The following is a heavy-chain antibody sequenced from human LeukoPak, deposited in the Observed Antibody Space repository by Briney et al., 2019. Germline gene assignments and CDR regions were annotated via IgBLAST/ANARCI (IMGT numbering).Heavy chain of an antibody. Sequence: PSETLSLTCAVYGGSFSGYHWSWIRQPPGKGLEWIGEINHSGSTNYNPSLKSRVTISVDTSKNQFSLKLSSVTAADTAVYYCARAVRQQPGQRGEWGQGTLVTVSS. J-gene: IGHJ4*02. D-gene: IGHD6-13*01. CDR3: ARAVRQQPGQRGE. V-gene: IGHV4-34*01. CDR2: INHSGST. CDR1: GGSFSGYH.